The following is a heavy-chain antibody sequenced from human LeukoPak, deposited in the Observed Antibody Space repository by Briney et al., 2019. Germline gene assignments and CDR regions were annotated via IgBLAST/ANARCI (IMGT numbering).Heavy chain of an antibody. V-gene: IGHV1-18*01. D-gene: IGHD2-15*01. J-gene: IGHJ4*02. Sequence: ASVKVSCKASGHTFTNKFLHWVRQAPGQGLEWMGWISAYNGNTNYAQKLQGRVTMTTDTSTSTAYMELRSLRSDDTAVYYCARDLPIVVVVAATQIHPRDIDYWGQGTLVTVSS. CDR1: GHTFTNKF. CDR2: ISAYNGNT. CDR3: ARDLPIVVVVAATQIHPRDIDY.